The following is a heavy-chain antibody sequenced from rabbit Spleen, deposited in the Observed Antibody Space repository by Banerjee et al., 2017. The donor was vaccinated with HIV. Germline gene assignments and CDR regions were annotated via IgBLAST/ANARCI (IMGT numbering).Heavy chain of an antibody. CDR1: GFSFSSTYY. CDR3: ARDRPNSSGFVYDL. J-gene: IGHJ6*01. CDR2: IDGGSSGRT. V-gene: IGHV1S40*01. D-gene: IGHD1-1*01. Sequence: QSLEESGGDLVKPGASLTLTCTASGFSFSSTYYMCWVRQAPGKGLEWIACIDGGSSGRTYYASWAKGRFTISKTSSTTVTLQMTSLTAAETATYFCARDRPNSSGFVYDLWGQGTLVTVS.